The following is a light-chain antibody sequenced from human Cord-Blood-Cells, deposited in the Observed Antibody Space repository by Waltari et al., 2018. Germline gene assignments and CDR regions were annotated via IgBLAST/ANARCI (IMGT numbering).Light chain of an antibody. J-gene: IGLJ3*02. CDR3: CSYAGSYWV. CDR1: SSDLGRYNY. CDR2: DVS. V-gene: IGLV2-11*01. Sequence: QSALTQPRSVSGSPGQSVTISCPRTSSDLGRYNYVSWYQQHPGKAPKLMIYDVSKRPSGVPDRFSGSKSGNTASLTISGLQAEDEADYYCCSYAGSYWVFGGGTKLTVL.